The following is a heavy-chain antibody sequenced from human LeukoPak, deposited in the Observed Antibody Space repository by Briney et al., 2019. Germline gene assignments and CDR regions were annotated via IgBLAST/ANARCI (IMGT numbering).Heavy chain of an antibody. D-gene: IGHD3-16*01. CDR3: ANWGIPGRDY. Sequence: GGSLRLSCAASGFSFSTYGIHWVRQAPGQGLEWVSFIQYDGRTKFYADSGKGRFTISRDNSKNTVYLQMNSLSAEDTAVYYCANWGIPGRDYWGQGTLVTVSS. V-gene: IGHV3-30*02. J-gene: IGHJ4*02. CDR2: IQYDGRTK. CDR1: GFSFSTYG.